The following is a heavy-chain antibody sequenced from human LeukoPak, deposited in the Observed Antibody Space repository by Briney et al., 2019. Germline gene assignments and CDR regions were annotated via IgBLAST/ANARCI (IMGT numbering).Heavy chain of an antibody. D-gene: IGHD3-22*01. J-gene: IGHJ4*02. Sequence: GGSLRLSCAASGFTFSSYGMHWVRQAPGKGLEWVAVISYDGSNKYYADSVKGRFTISRDNSNNTLYLQMNSLRAEDTAVYYCAKDSGEYYDSSGYYYHWGQGTLVTVSS. CDR2: ISYDGSNK. V-gene: IGHV3-30*18. CDR3: AKDSGEYYDSSGYYYH. CDR1: GFTFSSYG.